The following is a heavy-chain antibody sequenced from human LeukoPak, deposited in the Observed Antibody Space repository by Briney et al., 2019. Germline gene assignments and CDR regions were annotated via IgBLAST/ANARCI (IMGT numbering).Heavy chain of an antibody. D-gene: IGHD3-3*01. Sequence: ASVKVSCKASGYTFTSYDINWVRQATGQGLEWMGWMNPNSGNTGYAQKFQGRVTMTRNTSISTAYMELSSLRPEDTAAYYCARVPLAGFWSDYCRNWFDPWGQGTLVTVSS. CDR1: GYTFTSYD. V-gene: IGHV1-8*01. CDR3: ARVPLAGFWSDYCRNWFDP. J-gene: IGHJ5*02. CDR2: MNPNSGNT.